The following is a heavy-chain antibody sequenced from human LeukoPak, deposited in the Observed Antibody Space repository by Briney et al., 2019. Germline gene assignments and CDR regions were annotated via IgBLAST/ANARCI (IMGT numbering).Heavy chain of an antibody. CDR2: INPNSGGT. D-gene: IGHD5-24*01. J-gene: IGHJ4*02. CDR1: GYTFTGYY. V-gene: IGHV1-2*02. CDR3: ARDFGDGYNAYYFDF. Sequence: ASVKVSCKASGYTFTGYYIHWVRQAPGQGLEWMGWINPNSGGTKYAQKFQGRVTMTRDTSINTAYLELSRLRSDDTAVYYCARDFGDGYNAYYFDFWGQGTLVTVSS.